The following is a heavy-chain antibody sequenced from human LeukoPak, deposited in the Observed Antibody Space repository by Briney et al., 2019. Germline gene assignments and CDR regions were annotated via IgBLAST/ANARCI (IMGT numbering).Heavy chain of an antibody. D-gene: IGHD1/OR15-1a*01. CDR1: GVSVSSYY. V-gene: IGHV4-4*07. J-gene: IGHJ4*02. CDR3: ATNNLHF. CDR2: VYTSGSP. Sequence: PSETLSLTCTVSGVSVSSYYWVWIRQPAGKGLEWIGRVYTSGSPKYHPSLRSRVSMSVDTSKNQVSLQVTSMAAADTAVYYCATNNLHFWGPGALVTVSS.